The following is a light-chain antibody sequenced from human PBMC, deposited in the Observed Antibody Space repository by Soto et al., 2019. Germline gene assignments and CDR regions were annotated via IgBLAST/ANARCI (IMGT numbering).Light chain of an antibody. V-gene: IGLV2-8*01. CDR2: EVT. CDR1: ASDVGVYNY. Sequence: QSVLTQPPSASGSLGQSVTISCTGTASDVGVYNYVSWYQQHPGKAPKLMIYEVTKRPSGVPDRFSGSKSGNTASLTVSGLQAEDEAYYYCSSYAGSSTLYVFGTGTKVTVL. CDR3: SSYAGSSTLYV. J-gene: IGLJ1*01.